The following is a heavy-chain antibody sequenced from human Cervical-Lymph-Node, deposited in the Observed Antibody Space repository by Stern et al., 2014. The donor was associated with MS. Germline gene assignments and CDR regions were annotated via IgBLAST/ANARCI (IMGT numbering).Heavy chain of an antibody. J-gene: IGHJ3*02. V-gene: IGHV3-33*01. Sequence: VQLVESGGGVVQPGGSLRLSCAASGFTFSTYGMNWVRQAPGKGMEWVAVIWTDGTNSLYADSVKGRFTISRDNSKNTLYLQMNTLRTEDTAVYYCAREAPVEPAATDAFDIWGRGTMVAVSS. CDR1: GFTFSTYG. CDR3: AREAPVEPAATDAFDI. D-gene: IGHD2-2*01. CDR2: IWTDGTNS.